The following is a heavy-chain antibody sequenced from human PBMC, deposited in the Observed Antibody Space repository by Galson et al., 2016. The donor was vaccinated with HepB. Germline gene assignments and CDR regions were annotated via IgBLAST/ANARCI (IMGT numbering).Heavy chain of an antibody. V-gene: IGHV4-61*08. J-gene: IGHJ4*02. CDR1: GVSVSGGAYH. D-gene: IGHD3-16*01. CDR2: TYYNEGN. Sequence: SETLSLTCTVSGVSVSGGAYHWAWIRQPTGQGLEWMAHTYYNEGNRYSPSLRSRIIISLDTSKNQLSLTLSSVTAADTAVYYCTTYLEGHGGTGYWGQGTLVTVSS. CDR3: TTYLEGHGGTGY.